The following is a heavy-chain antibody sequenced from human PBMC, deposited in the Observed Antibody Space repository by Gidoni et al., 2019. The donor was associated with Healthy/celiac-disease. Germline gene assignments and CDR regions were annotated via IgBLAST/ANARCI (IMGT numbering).Heavy chain of an antibody. J-gene: IGHJ4*02. CDR1: GFTVSSNY. D-gene: IGHD3-3*01. CDR2: IYSGGST. Sequence: EVQLVESGGGLVQPGGSLRLSCAASGFTVSSNYMSWVRQAPGKGLEWVSVIYSGGSTYYADSVKGRFTISRDNSKNTLYLQMNSLRAEDTAVYYCARTSTIFGVVDEHWGQGTLVTVSS. CDR3: ARTSTIFGVVDEH. V-gene: IGHV3-66*02.